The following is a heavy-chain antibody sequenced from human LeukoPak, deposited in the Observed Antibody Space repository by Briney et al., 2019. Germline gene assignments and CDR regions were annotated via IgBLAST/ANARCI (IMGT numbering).Heavy chain of an antibody. Sequence: GGSLRLSCAASGFTFSSYAMNWVRQAPGKGLEWVSAISGSGGSTYYADSVKGRFTISRDNSKNTLYLQMNSLRAEDTAVYYCAREARIAAAGRDYYYMDVWGKGTTVTVSS. CDR2: ISGSGGST. V-gene: IGHV3-23*01. CDR3: AREARIAAAGRDYYYMDV. J-gene: IGHJ6*03. CDR1: GFTFSSYA. D-gene: IGHD6-13*01.